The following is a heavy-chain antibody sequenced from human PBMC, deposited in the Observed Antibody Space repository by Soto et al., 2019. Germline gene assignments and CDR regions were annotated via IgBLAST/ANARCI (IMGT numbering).Heavy chain of an antibody. CDR2: ISSSSSCI. J-gene: IGHJ6*02. CDR1: GFTFSSYS. D-gene: IGHD1-1*01. CDR3: ARDQEPTHSSYGMDV. V-gene: IGHV3-21*01. Sequence: GGSLRLSCAASGFTFSSYSMNWVRQAPGKGLEWVSSISSSSSCIYYADSVKGRFTISRDNAKNSLYLQMNSLRAEDTAVYYCARDQEPTHSSYGMDVWGQGTTVTVSS.